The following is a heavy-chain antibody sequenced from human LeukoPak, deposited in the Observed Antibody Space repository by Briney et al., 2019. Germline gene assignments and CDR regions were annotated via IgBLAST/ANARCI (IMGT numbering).Heavy chain of an antibody. J-gene: IGHJ4*02. CDR3: ARHPRGRYSGYDFDY. V-gene: IGHV5-51*01. CDR1: GYTFTNYW. Sequence: GESLKISCKGSGYTFTNYWIGWVRQMPGKGLEFMGIIYPGDSDTRYSPSFQGQVTISVDKSINTAYLQWSSLKASDSAMYYCARHPRGRYSGYDFDYWGQGTLVTVSS. D-gene: IGHD5-12*01. CDR2: IYPGDSDT.